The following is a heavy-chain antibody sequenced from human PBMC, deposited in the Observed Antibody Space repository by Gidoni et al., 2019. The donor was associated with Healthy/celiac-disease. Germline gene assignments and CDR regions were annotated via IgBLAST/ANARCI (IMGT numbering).Heavy chain of an antibody. Sequence: ELQLLASGGALLQPGGSLRLSCPAPGFPFSSYAMSWVRQAQGVGLEWVSAMGGSGGRTYYADSVKGRFTISRDNSKNTLYLQMNRLRAKDTAVYDCAKDPYGDYAWVYFDYWGQGTLVTVSS. V-gene: IGHV3-23*01. J-gene: IGHJ4*02. CDR1: GFPFSSYA. D-gene: IGHD4-17*01. CDR2: MGGSGGRT. CDR3: AKDPYGDYAWVYFDY.